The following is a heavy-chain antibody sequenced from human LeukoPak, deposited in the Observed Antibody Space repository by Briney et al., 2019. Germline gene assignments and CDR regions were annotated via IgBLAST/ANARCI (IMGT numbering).Heavy chain of an antibody. CDR1: GFTFSSYW. J-gene: IGHJ4*02. D-gene: IGHD3-3*01. V-gene: IGHV3-7*01. CDR3: AGGPGFLIDC. Sequence: PGGSLRLSCAASGFTFSSYWMSWVRQAPGKGLEWVANIKQEGSEKHYVDSVKGRLTISRDNAKNLLYLQMNSLRVEDTAVYYCAGGPGFLIDCWGQGTLVTVSS. CDR2: IKQEGSEK.